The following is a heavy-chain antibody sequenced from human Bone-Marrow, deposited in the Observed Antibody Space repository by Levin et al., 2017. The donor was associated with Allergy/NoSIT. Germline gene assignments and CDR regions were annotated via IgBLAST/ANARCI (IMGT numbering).Heavy chain of an antibody. V-gene: IGHV4-38-2*02. CDR1: GYSISSGYY. CDR2: IYHSGST. CDR3: ARDQVTTVTQTKNWFDP. D-gene: IGHD4-17*01. Sequence: SQTLSLTCAVSGYSISSGYYWGWIRQPPGKGLEWIGSIYHSGSTYYNPSLKSRVTISVDTSKNQFSLKLSSVTAADTAVYYCARDQVTTVTQTKNWFDPWGQGTLVTVSS. J-gene: IGHJ5*02.